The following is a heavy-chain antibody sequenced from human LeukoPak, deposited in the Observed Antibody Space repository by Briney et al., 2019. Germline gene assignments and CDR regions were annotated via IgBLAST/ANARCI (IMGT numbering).Heavy chain of an antibody. CDR3: ARDRYIAAAGLYHNWFDP. D-gene: IGHD6-13*01. CDR2: ISGSSSSA. CDR1: GFTFSTYA. V-gene: IGHV3-21*06. J-gene: IGHJ5*02. Sequence: GGSLRLSCAASGFTFSTYAMNWVREAPGKGLEWVSAISGSSSSAYYADSVKGRFTISRDNAKNSLYLQMNSLRAEDTAVYYCARDRYIAAAGLYHNWFDPWGQGTLVTVSS.